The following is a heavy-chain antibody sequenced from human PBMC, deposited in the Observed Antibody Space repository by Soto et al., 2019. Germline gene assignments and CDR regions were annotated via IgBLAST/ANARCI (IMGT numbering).Heavy chain of an antibody. V-gene: IGHV1-46*01. CDR1: GYTFTSYY. Sequence: QVQLVQSGAEVKKPGASVKVSCKASGYTFTSYYMHWVRQAPGQGLEWMGIINPSGGSTSYAQKFQGRVTMTRDTSTSTVYMELSSLRSEDTAVYYCARDVDKMEEVVVTADDYWGQGTLVTVSS. D-gene: IGHD2-21*02. CDR3: ARDVDKMEEVVVTADDY. J-gene: IGHJ4*02. CDR2: INPSGGST.